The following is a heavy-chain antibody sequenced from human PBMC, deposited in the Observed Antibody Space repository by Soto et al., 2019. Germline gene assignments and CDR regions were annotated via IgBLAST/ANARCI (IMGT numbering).Heavy chain of an antibody. CDR1: GYTFTSYG. Sequence: ASVNVSCKASGYTFTSYGISWGRQAPGQGLEWMVWISAYNGNTNYAQKLQGRVTMTTDTSTSTAYMELRSLRSDDTAVYYCARDAFYDFWSGGNWFEPWGEGTLVTVSS. CDR3: ARDAFYDFWSGGNWFEP. D-gene: IGHD3-3*01. J-gene: IGHJ5*02. CDR2: ISAYNGNT. V-gene: IGHV1-18*01.